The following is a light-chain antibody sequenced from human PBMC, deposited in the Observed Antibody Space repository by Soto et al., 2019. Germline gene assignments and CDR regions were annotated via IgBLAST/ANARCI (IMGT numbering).Light chain of an antibody. V-gene: IGKV3-20*01. CDR2: GAS. Sequence: EIVLTLSPATLSLSPGYRATLYCRASQSVSSYVACYQQKPGQAPRLLIYGASNRATGIPDRFSGSGSGTDFTLTISRLEPEDFAVYYCQQYGSSGTFGQGTKVDIK. CDR3: QQYGSSGT. J-gene: IGKJ1*01. CDR1: QSVSSY.